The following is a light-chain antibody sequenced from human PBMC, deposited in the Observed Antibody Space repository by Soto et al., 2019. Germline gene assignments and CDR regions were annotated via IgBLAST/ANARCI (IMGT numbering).Light chain of an antibody. Sequence: DIQMTQSPSSLSASVGDRVTITCRASQTITKYLNWYQQKPGQVPKLLIYAASSLQSGVPSRFSGSGSGTDFTLTISSLETEDFSTYYCQQSYSTLQTVGGGTKEEIK. CDR2: AAS. CDR3: QQSYSTLQT. CDR1: QTITKY. V-gene: IGKV1-39*01. J-gene: IGKJ4*02.